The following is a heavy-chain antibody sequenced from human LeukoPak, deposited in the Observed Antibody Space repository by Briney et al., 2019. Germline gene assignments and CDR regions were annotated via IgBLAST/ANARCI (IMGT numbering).Heavy chain of an antibody. CDR1: GGSISSGDYY. CDR3: AKTLYGSGTGFDP. J-gene: IGHJ5*02. CDR2: IYYSGST. V-gene: IGHV4-30-4*01. D-gene: IGHD3-10*01. Sequence: SQTLSLTCTVSGGSISSGDYYWSWIRQPPGTGLEWIGYIYYSGSTYYNPSLKSRVTISVDTSKNQFSLKLSSVTAADTAVYYCAKTLYGSGTGFDPWAREPWSPSPQ.